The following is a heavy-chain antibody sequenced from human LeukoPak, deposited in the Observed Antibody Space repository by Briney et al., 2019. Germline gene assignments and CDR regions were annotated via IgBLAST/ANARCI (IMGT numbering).Heavy chain of an antibody. CDR3: AKGSGWYVDY. Sequence: GGSLRLSCAASGFTFSSYAMSWVRKAPGKGLEWVSAISGSGGSTYYADSVKGLFTISRDNSKNTLYLQMNSLRAEDTAVYYCAKGSGWYVDYWGQGTLVTVSS. J-gene: IGHJ4*02. CDR1: GFTFSSYA. CDR2: ISGSGGST. D-gene: IGHD6-19*01. V-gene: IGHV3-23*01.